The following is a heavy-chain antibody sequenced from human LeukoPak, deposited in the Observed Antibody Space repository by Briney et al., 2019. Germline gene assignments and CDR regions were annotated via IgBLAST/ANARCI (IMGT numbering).Heavy chain of an antibody. CDR2: TYYRSKWYN. CDR1: GDSVSSNSTA. CDR3: ARGGQGDGYSADEAFDF. D-gene: IGHD5-24*01. V-gene: IGHV6-1*01. J-gene: IGHJ3*01. Sequence: SQTLSLTCAISGDSVSSNSTACNWIRQSPSRGLEWLGRTYYRSKWYNDYAVSVKSRITINPDTSKNQFSLQLNSVTPEDTAVYYCARGGQGDGYSADEAFDFWGQGTKVTVSS.